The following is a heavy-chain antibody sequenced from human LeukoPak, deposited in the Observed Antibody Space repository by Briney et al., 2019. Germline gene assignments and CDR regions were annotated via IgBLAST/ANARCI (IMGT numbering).Heavy chain of an antibody. CDR1: GGSISSGGYS. CDR3: AATGGVYDYTYDAFDI. V-gene: IGHV4-30-2*01. Sequence: SETLSLTCAVSGGSISSGGYSWSWIRQPPGKGLEWIGCIYHSGSTYYNPSLKSRVTISVDRSKNQFSLKLSSVTAADTAVYCCAATGGVYDYTYDAFDIWGQGTMVTVSS. J-gene: IGHJ3*02. CDR2: IYHSGST. D-gene: IGHD3-16*01.